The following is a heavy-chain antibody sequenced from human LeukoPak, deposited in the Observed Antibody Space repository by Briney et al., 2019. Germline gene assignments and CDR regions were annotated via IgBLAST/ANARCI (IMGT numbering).Heavy chain of an antibody. J-gene: IGHJ4*02. CDR3: ARGQVLLWFGELSQLDY. CDR2: INHSGST. Sequence: SETLSLTCAVYGGSFSGYYWSWIRQPPGKGLEWIGEINHSGSTNYNPSLKSRVTISVDTSKNQFSLKLSSVTAADTAVYYCARGQVLLWFGELSQLDYWGQGTLVTVSS. V-gene: IGHV4-34*01. CDR1: GGSFSGYY. D-gene: IGHD3-10*01.